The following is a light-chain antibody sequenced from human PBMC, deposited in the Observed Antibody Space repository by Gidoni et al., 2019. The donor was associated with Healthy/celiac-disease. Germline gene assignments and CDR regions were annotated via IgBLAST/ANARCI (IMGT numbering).Light chain of an antibody. V-gene: IGKV1D-12*01. CDR1: QGVKNW. CDR2: SAS. J-gene: IGKJ2*01. Sequence: DIQMTQSPSSVSASVGDKITISCRASQGVKNWLAWYQQKPGKAPKLIISSASSLQTGVPLRFSGSGFGTDFTLTITGLQPEDFATYYCQQANSLPYNFGQGTKVEIK. CDR3: QQANSLPYN.